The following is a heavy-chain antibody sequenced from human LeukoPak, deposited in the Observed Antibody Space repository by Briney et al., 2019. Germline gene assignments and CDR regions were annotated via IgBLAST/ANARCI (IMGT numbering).Heavy chain of an antibody. CDR3: AELGITMIGGV. D-gene: IGHD3-10*02. Sequence: GGSLRLSCAASGFTFSSYEMNWVRQAPGKGLEWVSYISSSGSTIDYADSVKGRFANSRDNARNSLYLQMNSLRAEDTAVYYCAELGITMIGGVWGKGTTVTISS. J-gene: IGHJ6*04. CDR1: GFTFSSYE. CDR2: ISSSGSTI. V-gene: IGHV3-48*03.